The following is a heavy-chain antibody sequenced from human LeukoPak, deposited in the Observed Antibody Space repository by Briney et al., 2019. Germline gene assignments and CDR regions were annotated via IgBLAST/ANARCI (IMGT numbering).Heavy chain of an antibody. Sequence: ASVKVSCKASGYSFDNYGFSWMRQAPGQGLEWMGWISTKYDKTNYAPKFQDRVTMTTDTSTSTAYMELRNLRSDDTAVYYCARSALKYYSSGSYFWGQGTLVTVSS. CDR2: ISTKYDKT. J-gene: IGHJ4*02. CDR1: GYSFDNYG. V-gene: IGHV1-18*04. D-gene: IGHD3-10*01. CDR3: ARSALKYYSSGSYF.